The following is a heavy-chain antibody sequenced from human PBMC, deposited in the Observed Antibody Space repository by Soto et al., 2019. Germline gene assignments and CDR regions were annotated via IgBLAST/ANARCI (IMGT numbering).Heavy chain of an antibody. V-gene: IGHV3-7*03. J-gene: IGHJ5*02. CDR3: AREDSRNYDFWSGYYRRNWFDH. CDR1: GFTFSSYW. Sequence: GGSLILSCAASGFTFSSYWMSWVRQAPGKGLEWVANIKQDGSEKYYVDSVKGRFTISRDNAKNSLYLQMNSLRAEDTAVYYCAREDSRNYDFWSGYYRRNWFDHWGQGTLVTVSS. D-gene: IGHD3-3*01. CDR2: IKQDGSEK.